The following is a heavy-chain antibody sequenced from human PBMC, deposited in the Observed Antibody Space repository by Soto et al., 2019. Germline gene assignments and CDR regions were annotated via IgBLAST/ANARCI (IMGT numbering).Heavy chain of an antibody. Sequence: PGGSLRLSCAASGFTFSSYALSWVRQAPGKGLEWVSIIGNSGGSTFYADSVKGRCTISRDNSKNTLYLQMNNLRAEDTAVYYCAKHFDSGCPDYWGQGTLVTVSS. J-gene: IGHJ4*02. CDR2: IGNSGGST. CDR3: AKHFDSGCPDY. V-gene: IGHV3-23*01. CDR1: GFTFSSYA. D-gene: IGHD6-19*01.